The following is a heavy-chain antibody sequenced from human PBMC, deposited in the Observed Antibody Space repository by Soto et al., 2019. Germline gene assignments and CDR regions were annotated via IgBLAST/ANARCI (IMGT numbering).Heavy chain of an antibody. CDR3: AKTKTVVVVAATYYFDY. Sequence: GGSLRLSCAASGFTFSSYAMSWVRQAPGKGLEWVSAISGSGGSTYYADSVKGRFTISRDNSKNTLYLRMNSLRAEDTAVYYCAKTKTVVVVAATYYFDYWGQGTLVTVSS. CDR1: GFTFSSYA. CDR2: ISGSGGST. J-gene: IGHJ4*02. D-gene: IGHD2-15*01. V-gene: IGHV3-23*01.